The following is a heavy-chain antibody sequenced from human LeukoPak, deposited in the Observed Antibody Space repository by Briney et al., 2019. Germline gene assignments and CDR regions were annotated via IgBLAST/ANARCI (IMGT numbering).Heavy chain of an antibody. CDR1: GFTVSSSY. Sequence: GGSLRLSCAASGFTVSSSYMYWVRQAPGKGLEWVSFFYRGEITYYAESVRGRFTISRDISKNTLYLLMNSLIPEDTAVNYCAREVVSIPSYFESWGQGTRVTVSS. D-gene: IGHD2-15*01. CDR2: FYRGEIT. V-gene: IGHV3-53*01. J-gene: IGHJ4*02. CDR3: AREVVSIPSYFES.